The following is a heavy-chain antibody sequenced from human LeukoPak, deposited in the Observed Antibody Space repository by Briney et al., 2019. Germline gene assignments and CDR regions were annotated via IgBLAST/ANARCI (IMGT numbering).Heavy chain of an antibody. CDR1: GYTFTSYG. J-gene: IGHJ3*02. Sequence: ASVKVSCKASGYTFTSYGISWVRQAPGQGLKWMGWINPNSGGTNYAQKFQGWVTMTRDTSISTAYMELSRLRSDDTAVYYCARDLGDIWGQGTMVTVSS. CDR2: INPNSGGT. V-gene: IGHV1-2*04. CDR3: ARDLGDI.